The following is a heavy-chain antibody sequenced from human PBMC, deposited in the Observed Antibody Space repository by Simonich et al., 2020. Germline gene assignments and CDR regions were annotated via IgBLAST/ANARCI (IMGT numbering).Heavy chain of an antibody. CDR3: ARGRGGMSRGYVDY. V-gene: IGHV1-8*03. D-gene: IGHD2-15*01. CDR2: MNPKSVNT. Sequence: QVQLVQSGAEVKKPGASVKVSCKASGNTFTSYDINWVRKVTGQGIEWMGWMNPKSVNTGYAQKFQGRVTITRKTYMSTAYMELSSLRSEDTAVYYCARGRGGMSRGYVDYWGQGTLVTVSS. J-gene: IGHJ4*02. CDR1: GNTFTSYD.